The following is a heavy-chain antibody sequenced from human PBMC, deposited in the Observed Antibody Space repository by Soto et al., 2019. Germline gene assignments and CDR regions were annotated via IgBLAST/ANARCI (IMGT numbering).Heavy chain of an antibody. CDR3: ARDIWEYGSNWFDP. Sequence: QLVELGGGLVQPGGSLRLSCVASGFSFSNHHMNWIRQAPGKGLEWVLYISISSDYKHYADSVRGRFTVSRDNARNSLYLQMNSLRDEDTAVYYCARDIWEYGSNWFDPWGQGTLVTVSS. CDR1: GFSFSNHH. CDR2: ISISSDYK. J-gene: IGHJ5*02. V-gene: IGHV3-48*02. D-gene: IGHD3-10*01.